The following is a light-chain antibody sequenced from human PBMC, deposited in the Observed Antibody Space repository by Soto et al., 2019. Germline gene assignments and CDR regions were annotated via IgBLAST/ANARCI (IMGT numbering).Light chain of an antibody. J-gene: IGLJ1*01. Sequence: QSALTQPASVSGSPGQSITISCTGTSSDVGRYDYVSWYQQHPGKVPKLIIYDVSDRPSGVSNRFSGSKSGNTASLTISGLQAEDEAEYYCISYTTSNTQVFGPGTKLTVL. CDR3: ISYTTSNTQV. V-gene: IGLV2-14*03. CDR2: DVS. CDR1: SSDVGRYDY.